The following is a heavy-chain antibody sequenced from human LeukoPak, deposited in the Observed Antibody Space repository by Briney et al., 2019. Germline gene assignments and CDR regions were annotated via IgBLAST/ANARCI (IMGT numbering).Heavy chain of an antibody. Sequence: GESLKISCKGSGYIFTSYWIGWVRQIPGKGLEWMGIIYPGDSDTRYSPSFQGQVTISADKSISTAYLQWSSLKASGTAMYYCARRRVYYDSSGYLYYFDYWGQGTLVTVSS. J-gene: IGHJ4*02. D-gene: IGHD3-22*01. CDR1: GYIFTSYW. CDR3: ARRRVYYDSSGYLYYFDY. CDR2: IYPGDSDT. V-gene: IGHV5-51*01.